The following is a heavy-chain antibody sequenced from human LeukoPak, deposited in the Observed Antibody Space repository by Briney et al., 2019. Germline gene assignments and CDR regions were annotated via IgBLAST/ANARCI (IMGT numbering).Heavy chain of an antibody. V-gene: IGHV1-3*01. Sequence: GASVKVSCKASGYTFTRYAMHWVRQAPGQRLEWMGWINAGNGNTKYSQKFQGRVTITRDTPASTAYMELSSLRSEDTAVYYCARESQEGAFDHWGQGTLVTVSS. CDR1: GYTFTRYA. CDR3: ARESQEGAFDH. J-gene: IGHJ4*02. CDR2: INAGNGNT.